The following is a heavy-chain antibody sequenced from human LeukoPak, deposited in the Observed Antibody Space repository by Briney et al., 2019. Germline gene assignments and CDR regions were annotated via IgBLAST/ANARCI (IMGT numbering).Heavy chain of an antibody. CDR2: INPNSGDT. V-gene: IGHV1-2*02. D-gene: IGHD1-1*01. CDR3: AGSDTTGYIPREWDYWYFDL. CDR1: GYTFTGYY. Sequence: GASVKVSCKASGYTFTGYYMHWVRQAPGQGLEWMGWINPNSGDTNYAQKFQGSVTMTRDTSISTAYMNLRRLTSDDTAVYYCAGSDTTGYIPREWDYWYFDLWGRGTLVTVSS. J-gene: IGHJ2*01.